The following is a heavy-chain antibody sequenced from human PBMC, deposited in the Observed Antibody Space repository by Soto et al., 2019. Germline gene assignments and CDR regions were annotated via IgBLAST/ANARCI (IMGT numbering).Heavy chain of an antibody. CDR3: VLPNFYDSSGYYGMDV. D-gene: IGHD3-22*01. Sequence: GGSLRLSCAASGFTFSSYAMHWVRQAPGKGLEWVAVISYDGSNKYYADSVKGRFTISRDNSKNTLYLQMNSLRAEDTAVYYCVLPNFYDSSGYYGMDVWGQGTTVTVSS. J-gene: IGHJ6*02. CDR2: ISYDGSNK. V-gene: IGHV3-30-3*01. CDR1: GFTFSSYA.